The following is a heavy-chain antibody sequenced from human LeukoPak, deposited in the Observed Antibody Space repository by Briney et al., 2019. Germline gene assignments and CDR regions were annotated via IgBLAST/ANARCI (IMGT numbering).Heavy chain of an antibody. Sequence: GRSLRLSCAASGFTFSSYAMHWVRQAPGKGLEWVALIPYDGSNKYYADSVKGRFTVSRDNSKNTLYLQMNSLRAEDTAVYYCVRGAYSSSWLNFDYWGQGTLVTVSS. D-gene: IGHD6-13*01. J-gene: IGHJ4*02. CDR2: IPYDGSNK. V-gene: IGHV3-30*04. CDR3: VRGAYSSSWLNFDY. CDR1: GFTFSSYA.